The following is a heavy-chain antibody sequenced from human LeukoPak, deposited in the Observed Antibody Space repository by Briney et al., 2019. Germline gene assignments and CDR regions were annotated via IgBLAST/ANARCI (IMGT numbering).Heavy chain of an antibody. Sequence: SETLSLTCAVYGGSFGGYYWSWIRQPPGKGLEWIGEINHSGSTNYNPSLKSRVTISVDTSKNQFSLKLSSVTAADTAVYYCARGQRYSYYYYYGMDAWGQGTTVTVSS. D-gene: IGHD5-18*01. V-gene: IGHV4-34*01. CDR2: INHSGST. CDR1: GGSFGGYY. CDR3: ARGQRYSYYYYYGMDA. J-gene: IGHJ6*02.